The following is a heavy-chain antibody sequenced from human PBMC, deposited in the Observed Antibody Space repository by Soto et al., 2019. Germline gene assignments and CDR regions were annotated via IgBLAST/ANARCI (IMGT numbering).Heavy chain of an antibody. CDR2: IYSGGST. V-gene: IGHV3-66*01. D-gene: IGHD3-22*01. CDR3: AATYYYDSSGYYPGPPSDY. J-gene: IGHJ4*02. Sequence: GGSLRLSCAASGFTVSSNYMSWVRQAPGKGLEWVSVIYSGGSTYYADSVKGRFTISRDNSKNTLYLQMNSLRAEDTAVYYCAATYYYDSSGYYPGPPSDYWGQGTLVTVSS. CDR1: GFTVSSNY.